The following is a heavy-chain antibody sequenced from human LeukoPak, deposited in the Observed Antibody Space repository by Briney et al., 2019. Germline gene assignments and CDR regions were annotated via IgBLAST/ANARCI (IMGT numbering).Heavy chain of an antibody. D-gene: IGHD2-8*01. CDR2: VSYDGRTT. CDR1: SFSRYS. J-gene: IGHJ3*01. CDR3: MSEVRFGVFDV. V-gene: IGHV3-30-3*01. Sequence: GSLRLSCTFSFSRYSIHWVRQAPGKGLEWLAVVSYDGRTTFYSDSVRGRFTISRDNSKNTVYLQMNSLRAEDTAVFYCMSEVRFGVFDVWGQGTVVTVSS.